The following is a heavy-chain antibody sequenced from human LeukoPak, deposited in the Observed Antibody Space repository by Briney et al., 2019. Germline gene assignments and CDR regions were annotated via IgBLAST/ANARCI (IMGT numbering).Heavy chain of an antibody. Sequence: PSETLSLTCTVSGGSISSYYWSWIRQPPGKGLEWIGYIYYSGSTNYNPSLKSRVTMSVDTSKNQFFLKLSSVTAADTAVYYCARESRRWELVPSPLYYFDYWGQGTLVTVSS. V-gene: IGHV4-59*12. J-gene: IGHJ4*02. CDR1: GGSISSYY. CDR3: ARESRRWELVPSPLYYFDY. D-gene: IGHD1-26*01. CDR2: IYYSGST.